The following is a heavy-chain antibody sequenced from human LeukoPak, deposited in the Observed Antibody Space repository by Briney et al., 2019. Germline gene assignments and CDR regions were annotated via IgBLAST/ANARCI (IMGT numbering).Heavy chain of an antibody. D-gene: IGHD2-15*01. CDR3: ARGFSPDIVVVVAASYYMDV. V-gene: IGHV4-39*07. J-gene: IGHJ6*03. CDR2: INHSGST. CDR1: GGSISSGSYY. Sequence: PSETLSLTCTVSGGSISSGSYYWSWIRQPPGKGLEWIGEINHSGSTNYNPSLKSRVTISVDTSKNQFSLKLSSVTAADTAVYYCARGFSPDIVVVVAASYYMDVWGKGTTVTVSS.